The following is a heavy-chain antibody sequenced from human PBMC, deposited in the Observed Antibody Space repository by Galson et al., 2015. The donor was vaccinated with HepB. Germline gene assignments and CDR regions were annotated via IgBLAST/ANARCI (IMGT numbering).Heavy chain of an antibody. V-gene: IGHV3-30*18. D-gene: IGHD3-10*01. CDR1: GFTFNNYG. J-gene: IGHJ4*02. Sequence: SLRLSCAASGFTFNNYGMHWVRQAPGKGLEWVAVISYEGSKKYYADSVKGRFTISRDNSKNTLYLQMNSLRTEDTAVYYCAKDGSFFMIHWLRYFDFWGQETLVTVSS. CDR2: ISYEGSKK. CDR3: AKDGSFFMIHWLRYFDF.